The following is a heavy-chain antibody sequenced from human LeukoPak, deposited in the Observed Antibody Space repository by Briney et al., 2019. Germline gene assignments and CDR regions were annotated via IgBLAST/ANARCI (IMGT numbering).Heavy chain of an antibody. CDR3: ARTDSGYDLYYYYYMDV. D-gene: IGHD5-12*01. CDR1: GFTVSSNY. Sequence: GGSLRLSCAASGFTVSSNYMSWLRQAPGKGLEWVSVIYSGGSTYYADSVKGRFTISRDNSKNTLYLQMNSLRAEDTAVYYCARTDSGYDLYYYYYMDVWGKGTTVTVSS. CDR2: IYSGGST. V-gene: IGHV3-53*01. J-gene: IGHJ6*03.